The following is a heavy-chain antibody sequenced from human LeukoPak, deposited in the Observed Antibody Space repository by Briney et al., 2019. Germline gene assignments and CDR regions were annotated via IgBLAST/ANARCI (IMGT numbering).Heavy chain of an antibody. Sequence: SGTLSLTCAVSGGSISSSNWWSWVRQPPGKGLEWIGEIYHSGSTNYNPSLKSRVTISVDKSKNQFSLKLSSVTAADTAVYYCARVDDYGDSLYYFDYWGQGTLVTVSS. CDR1: GGSISSSNW. CDR2: IYHSGST. CDR3: ARVDDYGDSLYYFDY. D-gene: IGHD4-17*01. J-gene: IGHJ4*02. V-gene: IGHV4-4*02.